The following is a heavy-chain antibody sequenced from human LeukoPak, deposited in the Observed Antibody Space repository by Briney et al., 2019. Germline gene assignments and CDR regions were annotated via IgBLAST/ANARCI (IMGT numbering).Heavy chain of an antibody. CDR3: ARGPGITGTTDWFDP. D-gene: IGHD1-7*01. J-gene: IGHJ5*02. CDR2: ISAYNGNT. Sequence: ASVKVSCKASGYTFTSYGISWVRQAPGQGLEWMGWISAYNGNTNYAQKLQGRGTMTTDTSTSTAYMELRSLRSDDTAVYYCARGPGITGTTDWFDPWGQGTLVTVSS. V-gene: IGHV1-18*01. CDR1: GYTFTSYG.